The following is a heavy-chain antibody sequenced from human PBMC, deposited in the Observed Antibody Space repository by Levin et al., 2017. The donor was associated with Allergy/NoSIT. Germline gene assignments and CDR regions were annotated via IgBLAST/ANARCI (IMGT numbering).Heavy chain of an antibody. CDR1: GFTFSSYI. J-gene: IGHJ3*02. V-gene: IGHV3-21*01. Sequence: GGSLRLSCAASGFTFSSYIMSWVRQAPGKGLEWVSSITSTTTYIYYTDSVKGRFTISRDNAANSLYLQMNSLRVEDTALYYCARDYYDGSAYAFDSWGQGTMVTVSS. CDR3: ARDYYDGSAYAFDS. D-gene: IGHD3-16*01. CDR2: ITSTTTYI.